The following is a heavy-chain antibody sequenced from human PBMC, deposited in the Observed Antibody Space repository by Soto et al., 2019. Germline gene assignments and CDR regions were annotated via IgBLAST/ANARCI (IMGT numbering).Heavy chain of an antibody. CDR1: GGTVASSHW. CDR3: AREIVTAGGNNYFDP. Sequence: PSETLSLTCVVSGGTVASSHWLSWGRQSPGRGLEWIGNVYHTGDTNFNPSLQSRVTFSVDKSNNQFSLRLTSVTAADTAVYFCAREIVTAGGNNYFDPWGPGTLVTVSS. J-gene: IGHJ5*02. CDR2: VYHTGDT. D-gene: IGHD2-21*02. V-gene: IGHV4-4*02.